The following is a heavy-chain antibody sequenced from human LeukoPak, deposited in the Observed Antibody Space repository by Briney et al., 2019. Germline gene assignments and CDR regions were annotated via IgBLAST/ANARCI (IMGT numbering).Heavy chain of an antibody. V-gene: IGHV3-11*01. Sequence: PGGSLRLSCAASGFTFSDYYMSWIRQAPGKGLEGVSYISSSGSTIYYADSVKGRFTISRDNAKNSLYPQMNSLRAEDTAVYYCARDRHYYDSSGLAYWGQGTLVTVSS. CDR2: ISSSGSTI. J-gene: IGHJ4*02. CDR1: GFTFSDYY. D-gene: IGHD3-22*01. CDR3: ARDRHYYDSSGLAY.